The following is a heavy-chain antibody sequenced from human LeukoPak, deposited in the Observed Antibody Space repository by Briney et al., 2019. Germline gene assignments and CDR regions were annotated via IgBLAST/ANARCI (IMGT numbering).Heavy chain of an antibody. Sequence: PSETLSLTCTVSGGSISSSSYYWGWIRQPPGKGLEWIGEINHSGSTNYNPSLKSRVTISVDTSKNQFSLKLSSVTAADTAVYYCAREYLGPTLQTQDWGQGTLVTVSS. D-gene: IGHD1-1*01. CDR1: GGSISSSSYY. CDR3: AREYLGPTLQTQD. CDR2: INHSGST. J-gene: IGHJ4*02. V-gene: IGHV4-39*02.